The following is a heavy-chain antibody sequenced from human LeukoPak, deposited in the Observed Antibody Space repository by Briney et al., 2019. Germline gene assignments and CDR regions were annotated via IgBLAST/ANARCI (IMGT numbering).Heavy chain of an antibody. V-gene: IGHV3-53*01. CDR2: ISSGGTT. D-gene: IGHD3-22*01. CDR3: VRDISNYDSAAFDI. Sequence: GGSQTLSCAASGFTVSSNYMSWVRQAPGKGLEWVSVISSGGTTYYADSVKGRFTISRDNSKNTLYLQMNSLRAEDTAVYYCVRDISNYDSAAFDIWGQGTLVTVSS. J-gene: IGHJ3*02. CDR1: GFTVSSNY.